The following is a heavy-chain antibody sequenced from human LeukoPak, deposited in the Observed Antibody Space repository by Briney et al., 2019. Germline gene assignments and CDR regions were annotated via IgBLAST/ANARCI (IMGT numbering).Heavy chain of an antibody. Sequence: GGSLRLSCAASGFSFSNYGMHCVRQAPGKGLEWVAVIWYDGSNKYYADSVKGRFTISRDNSKNTLYVQMSSLRAEDTAVYYCARSNNGGWGYCDYWGQGSLVTVSS. CDR2: IWYDGSNK. CDR3: ARSNNGGWGYCDY. CDR1: GFSFSNYG. V-gene: IGHV3-33*01. J-gene: IGHJ4*02. D-gene: IGHD3-16*01.